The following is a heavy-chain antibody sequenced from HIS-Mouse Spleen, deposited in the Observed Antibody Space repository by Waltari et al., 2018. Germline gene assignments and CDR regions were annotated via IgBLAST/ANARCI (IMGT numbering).Heavy chain of an antibody. V-gene: IGHV1-69*01. Sequence: QVQLVQSGAEVKKPGSSVKVSCKASGGTFSSYAISWVRQAPGQGLEWMGGIIPIFGTANYAKKFQGRVTITADESTSTAYMELSSLRSEDTAVYYCARRYYGSGSYFFDYWGQGTLVTVSS. CDR2: IIPIFGTA. CDR1: GGTFSSYA. D-gene: IGHD3-10*01. J-gene: IGHJ4*02. CDR3: ARRYYGSGSYFFDY.